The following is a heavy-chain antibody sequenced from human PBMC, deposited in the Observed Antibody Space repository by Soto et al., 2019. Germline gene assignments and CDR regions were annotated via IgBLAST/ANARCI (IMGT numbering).Heavy chain of an antibody. CDR1: GGSISVYY. Sequence: QVQLQESGPGHVKPSETLSLTCTISGGSISVYYWSWIRQSPGQALEWIGYIYASGSPYYNPSLRSRVLISPDTSKNQVSLELTSATAADTAVYFCARGVGSSPPRYWGRGTLVTVSS. V-gene: IGHV4-59*01. D-gene: IGHD1-26*01. J-gene: IGHJ4*02. CDR3: ARGVGSSPPRY. CDR2: IYASGSP.